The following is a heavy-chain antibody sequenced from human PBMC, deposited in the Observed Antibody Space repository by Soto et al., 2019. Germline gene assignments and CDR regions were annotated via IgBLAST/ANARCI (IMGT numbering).Heavy chain of an antibody. CDR2: ISYDGSNK. Sequence: PGGSLRLSCAASGFTFSSYGMHWVRQAPGKGLEWVAVISYDGSNKYYADSVKGRFTISRDNSKNTLYLQMNSLRAEDTAVYYCARDLNYYYDSSGYEAPFDYWGQGTLVTVSS. V-gene: IGHV3-30*03. J-gene: IGHJ4*02. CDR3: ARDLNYYYDSSGYEAPFDY. CDR1: GFTFSSYG. D-gene: IGHD3-22*01.